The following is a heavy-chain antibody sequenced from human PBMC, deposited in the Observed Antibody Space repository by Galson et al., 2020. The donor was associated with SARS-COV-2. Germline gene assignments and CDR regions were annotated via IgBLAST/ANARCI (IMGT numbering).Heavy chain of an antibody. CDR1: GGSISRGGFY. CDR2: IFYTGST. D-gene: IGHD5-18*01. V-gene: IGHV4-31*03. Sequence: SETLSLTCTVSGGSISRGGFYWSWLRQHPGKGLEWICYIFYTGSTYYSPSLKSRVSMSVDTSSSQFSLRMSSLTAADTAIYYCARYVDADWYFDVWGRGTLVNVSS. CDR3: ARYVDADWYFDV. J-gene: IGHJ2*01.